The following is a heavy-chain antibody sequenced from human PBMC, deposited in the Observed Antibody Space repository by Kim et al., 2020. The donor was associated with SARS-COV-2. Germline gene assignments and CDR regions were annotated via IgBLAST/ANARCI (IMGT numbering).Heavy chain of an antibody. D-gene: IGHD1-26*01. CDR2: INAGNGNT. V-gene: IGHV1-3*01. CDR1: GYTFTSYA. Sequence: ASVKVSCKASGYTFTSYAMHWVRQAPGQRLEWMGWINAGNGNTKYSQKFQGRVTITRDTSASTAYMELSSLRSEDTAVYYCARAVSGYSGSFPFDPWGQGTLVTVSS. J-gene: IGHJ5*02. CDR3: ARAVSGYSGSFPFDP.